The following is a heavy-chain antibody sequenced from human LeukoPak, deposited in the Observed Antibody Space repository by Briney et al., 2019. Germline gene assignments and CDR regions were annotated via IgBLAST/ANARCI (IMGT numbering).Heavy chain of an antibody. CDR2: INPNSGGT. J-gene: IGHJ4*02. Sequence: ASVTVSCKASGYTFTGYYMHWVRQAPGQGLAWMGWINPNSGGTNYAQKFQGRVTMTRDTSISTAYMELSRLRSDDTAVYYCARVFVVVVAATPSGEYFDYWGQGTLVTVSS. D-gene: IGHD2-15*01. CDR1: GYTFTGYY. V-gene: IGHV1-2*02. CDR3: ARVFVVVVAATPSGEYFDY.